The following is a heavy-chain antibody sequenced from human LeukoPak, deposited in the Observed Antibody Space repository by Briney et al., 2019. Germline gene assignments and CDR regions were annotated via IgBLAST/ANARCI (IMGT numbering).Heavy chain of an antibody. CDR3: ATDDSSGWLDAFDI. CDR2: INHSGST. CDR1: GGSFSGYY. J-gene: IGHJ3*02. Sequence: SETLSLACAVYGGSFSGYYWSWIRQPPGKGLEWIGEINHSGSTNYNPSLKSRVTISVDTSKNQFSLKLSSVTAADTAVYYCATDDSSGWLDAFDIWGQGTTVTVSS. D-gene: IGHD3-22*01. V-gene: IGHV4-34*01.